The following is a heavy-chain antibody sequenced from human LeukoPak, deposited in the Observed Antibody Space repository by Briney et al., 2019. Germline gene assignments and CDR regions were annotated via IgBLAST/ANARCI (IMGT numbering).Heavy chain of an antibody. CDR2: IYYSGST. J-gene: IGHJ4*02. D-gene: IGHD3-3*01. Sequence: PSQTLSLTCTVSGGSISSGGYYWSWIRQHPGKGLEWIGYIYYSGSTYYNPSLKSRVPISVDTSKNQFSLKLSSVTAADTAVYYCATSSYDFWSGSRDYFDYWGQGTLVTVSS. CDR3: ATSSYDFWSGSRDYFDY. CDR1: GGSISSGGYY. V-gene: IGHV4-31*03.